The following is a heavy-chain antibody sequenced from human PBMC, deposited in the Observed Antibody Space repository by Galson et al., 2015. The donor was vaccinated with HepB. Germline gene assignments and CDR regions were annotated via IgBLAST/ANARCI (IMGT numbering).Heavy chain of an antibody. CDR2: ISYDGSNK. CDR3: AKDLWGQQLVY. D-gene: IGHD6-13*01. J-gene: IGHJ4*02. Sequence: SLRLSCAASGFTFSSYGMHWVRQAPGKGLEWVAVISYDGSNKYYADSVKGRFTISRDNSKNTLYLQMNSLRAEDTAVYYCAKDLWGQQLVYWGQGTLVTVSS. V-gene: IGHV3-30*18. CDR1: GFTFSSYG.